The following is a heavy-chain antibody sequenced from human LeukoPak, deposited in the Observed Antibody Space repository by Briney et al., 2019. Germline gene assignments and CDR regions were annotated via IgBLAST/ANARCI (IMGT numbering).Heavy chain of an antibody. D-gene: IGHD6-13*01. CDR1: GFTFSSYY. J-gene: IGHJ4*02. CDR3: ANYRQSITEAGISREFADY. Sequence: GGSLRLSCEASGFTFSSYYMIWVRQAPGKGLEWVSVISVSGDWTYYADSVKGRFTISRDNSKNTLYLQMNSQRAENTAVYYCANYRQSITEAGISREFADYWVQGTLVTVSS. CDR2: ISVSGDWT. V-gene: IGHV3-23*01.